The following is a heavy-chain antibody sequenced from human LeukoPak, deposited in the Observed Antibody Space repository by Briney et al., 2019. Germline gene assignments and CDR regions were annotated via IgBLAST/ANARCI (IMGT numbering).Heavy chain of an antibody. Sequence: GGSLRLSCAASGFTFSSYSMNWVRQAPGKGLEWVSYISSSSSSIYYADSVKGRFTISRDNAKNSLYLQMNSLRAEDTAVCYCARTYGDYVDAFDIWGQGTMVTVSS. J-gene: IGHJ3*02. CDR2: ISSSSSSI. CDR1: GFTFSSYS. V-gene: IGHV3-48*01. CDR3: ARTYGDYVDAFDI. D-gene: IGHD4-17*01.